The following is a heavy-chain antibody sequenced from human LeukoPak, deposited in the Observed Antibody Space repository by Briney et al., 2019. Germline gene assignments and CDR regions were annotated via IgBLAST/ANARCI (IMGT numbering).Heavy chain of an antibody. Sequence: KPSETLSLTCAVYGGSLSNYYWSWIRQPPGKGLEWIGEINHSGSTKFNPSLKSRVTILVDMSRSQFSLQLNSVTAADTAVYYRARGPASGSDFAWFDPWGQGTLVTVSS. CDR2: INHSGST. V-gene: IGHV4-34*01. CDR1: GGSLSNYY. J-gene: IGHJ5*02. CDR3: ARGPASGSDFAWFDP. D-gene: IGHD3-10*01.